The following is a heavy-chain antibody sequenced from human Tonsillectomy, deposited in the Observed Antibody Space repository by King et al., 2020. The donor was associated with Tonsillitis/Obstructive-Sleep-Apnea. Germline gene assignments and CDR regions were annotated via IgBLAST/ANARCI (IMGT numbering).Heavy chain of an antibody. CDR1: GYTFTSYG. J-gene: IGHJ5*02. D-gene: IGHD1-26*01. V-gene: IGHV1-18*01. CDR2: ISAYNGNT. CDR3: ARDPPVGGWYSYNTWFDP. Sequence: QLVQSGAEVKKPGASVKVSCKASGYTFTSYGISWVRQAPGQGLEWMGWISAYNGNTNYAQKLQGRVTMTTDTSTSTAYMELRSLRSDDTAVYYCARDPPVGGWYSYNTWFDPWGQGTLVTVSS.